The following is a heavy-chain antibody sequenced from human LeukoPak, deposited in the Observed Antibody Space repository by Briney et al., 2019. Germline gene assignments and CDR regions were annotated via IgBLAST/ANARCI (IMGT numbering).Heavy chain of an antibody. CDR2: ISCSSNQI. J-gene: IGHJ6*03. V-gene: IGHV3-21*01. CDR1: GFTLSSHS. Sequence: TGGSLRLSCAASGFTLSSHSMNWGRQAPGKGLEWVSSISCSSNQIYYAHSVKGRFTICRDNAKNPLYLQMNSLRAEDTAVHYCARVVAARGADYYYYYYMDVWGKGTTVTVSS. D-gene: IGHD6-6*01. CDR3: ARVVAARGADYYYYYYMDV.